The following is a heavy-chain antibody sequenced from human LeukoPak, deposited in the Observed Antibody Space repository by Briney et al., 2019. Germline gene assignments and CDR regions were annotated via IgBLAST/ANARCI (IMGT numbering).Heavy chain of an antibody. D-gene: IGHD3-9*01. CDR2: INHSGST. CDR1: GGSFSGYH. Sequence: SETLSLTCAVYGGSFSGYHWSWIRQPPGKGLEWIGEINHSGSTNYNPSLKSRVTISVDTSKNQFSLKLSSVTAADTAVYYCARTRYDILTGYAIWGQGTMVTVSS. V-gene: IGHV4-34*01. CDR3: ARTRYDILTGYAI. J-gene: IGHJ3*02.